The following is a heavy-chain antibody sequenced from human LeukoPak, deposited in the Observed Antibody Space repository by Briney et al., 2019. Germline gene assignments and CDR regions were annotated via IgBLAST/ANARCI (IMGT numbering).Heavy chain of an antibody. D-gene: IGHD3-22*01. J-gene: IGHJ2*01. Sequence: SETQSLTCTVSGGSFSSYYWSWIRQPAGKGLEWIGRIYTSGSTNYNPSLKSRVTMSVDTSKNQFSLKLSSVTAADTAVYYCARDRGYYYDSSDYWYFDLWGRGTLVTVSS. CDR1: GGSFSSYY. CDR2: IYTSGST. CDR3: ARDRGYYYDSSDYWYFDL. V-gene: IGHV4-4*07.